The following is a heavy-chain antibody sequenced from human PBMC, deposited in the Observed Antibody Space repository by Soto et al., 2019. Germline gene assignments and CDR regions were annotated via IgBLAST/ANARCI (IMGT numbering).Heavy chain of an antibody. V-gene: IGHV2-5*02. CDR2: IYWDDDN. CDR1: GFSLSTSGVG. J-gene: IGHJ4*02. CDR3: AHKATANLPARVFDY. Sequence: QITLKESGPTLVNPTQTLTLTCTFSGFSLSTSGVGVGWIRQPPGKALEWLAVIYWDDDNRYSPSLRSRLTFTKDTSKNQVVLTMTKMDPDDTATYYFAHKATANLPARVFDYWGQGLPVTVST.